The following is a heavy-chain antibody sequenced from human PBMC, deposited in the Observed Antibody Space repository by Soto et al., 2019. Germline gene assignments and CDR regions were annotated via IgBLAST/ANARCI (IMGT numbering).Heavy chain of an antibody. CDR2: IIPIFGTA. Sequence: SVQVSWQDSFGTFSSCASSWVRQAPGQGLEWMGGIIPIFGTANYAQKFQGRVTITADESTSTAYMELSSLRSEDTAVYYCARESYSNYDTYGMDVWGQGTTVTVSS. CDR1: FGTFSSCA. V-gene: IGHV1-69*01. J-gene: IGHJ6*02. CDR3: ARESYSNYDTYGMDV. D-gene: IGHD4-4*01.